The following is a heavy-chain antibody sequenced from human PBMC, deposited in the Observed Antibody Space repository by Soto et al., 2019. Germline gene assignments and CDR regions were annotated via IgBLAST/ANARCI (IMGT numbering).Heavy chain of an antibody. Sequence: PSETLSLTCGVSGSSISNDNWWVWIRQPPGKGLEWIGYIHYTGFTYSNPSLKSRLTMSVDTSKNQFSLKLSSVTAVDTAVYYCATKDNGKYFFEHWGQGTLVTVSS. V-gene: IGHV4-28*01. CDR3: ATKDNGKYFFEH. CDR1: GSSISNDNW. D-gene: IGHD1-26*01. J-gene: IGHJ4*02. CDR2: IHYTGFT.